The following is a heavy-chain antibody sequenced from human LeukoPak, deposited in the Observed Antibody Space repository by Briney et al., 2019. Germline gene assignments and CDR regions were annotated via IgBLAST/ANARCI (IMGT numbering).Heavy chain of an antibody. CDR3: ARLVKNGQQLIRAKFDP. CDR2: IYYSGST. J-gene: IGHJ5*02. Sequence: LETLSLTCTVSGGSISSYYWSWIRQPPGKGLEWIGYIYYSGSTNYNPSLKSRVTISVDTSKNQFSLKLSSVTAADTAVYYCARLVKNGQQLIRAKFDPWGQGTLVTVSS. D-gene: IGHD6-13*01. CDR1: GGSISSYY. V-gene: IGHV4-59*08.